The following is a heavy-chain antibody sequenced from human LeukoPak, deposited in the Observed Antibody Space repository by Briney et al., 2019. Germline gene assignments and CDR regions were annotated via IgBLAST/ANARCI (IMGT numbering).Heavy chain of an antibody. Sequence: ASVKVSCEASGYTLTSYYMHWVRQAPGQGLEWMGIINPSGGSTSYAQKFQGRVTMTRDTSTSTVYMELSSLRSEDTAVYYCARQAAAGLDYWGQGTLVTVSS. CDR3: ARQAAAGLDY. CDR1: GYTLTSYY. D-gene: IGHD6-13*01. V-gene: IGHV1-46*01. J-gene: IGHJ4*02. CDR2: INPSGGST.